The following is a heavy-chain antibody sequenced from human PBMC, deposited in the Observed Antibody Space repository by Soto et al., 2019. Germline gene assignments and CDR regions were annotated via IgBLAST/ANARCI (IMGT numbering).Heavy chain of an antibody. CDR3: AKSYSSNWYDYFDY. V-gene: IGHV3-13*01. D-gene: IGHD6-13*01. Sequence: HPGGSLRLSCEASGFTFSGFDMHWVRQPTGKGLEWVSSIGTAGDTYYAVSVKGRFTISRDTSKNTLYLQMDSLGAEDTALYYCAKSYSSNWYDYFDYWGQGTLVTVSS. J-gene: IGHJ4*02. CDR1: GFTFSGFD. CDR2: IGTAGDT.